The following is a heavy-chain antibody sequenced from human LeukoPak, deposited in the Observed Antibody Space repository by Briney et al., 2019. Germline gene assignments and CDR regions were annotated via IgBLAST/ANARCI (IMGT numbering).Heavy chain of an antibody. V-gene: IGHV3-33*01. Sequence: PGRSLRLSCAASGYTFRSYAIHWVRQAPGKGLEWVAVIWYDGSKTYYADSVKGRFTISRDNSNNMAYLQMTSLRVEDTAVYYCAIEVGPDLGAWGQGTLVTVSS. J-gene: IGHJ4*02. CDR2: IWYDGSKT. CDR3: AIEVGPDLGA. CDR1: GYTFRSYA. D-gene: IGHD1-26*01.